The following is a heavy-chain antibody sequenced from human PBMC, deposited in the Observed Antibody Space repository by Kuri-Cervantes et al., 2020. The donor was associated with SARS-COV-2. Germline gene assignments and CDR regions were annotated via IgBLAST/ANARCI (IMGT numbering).Heavy chain of an antibody. Sequence: SGPTLVKPTETLTLTCTVSGFSLSNARMGVSWIRQPPGKALEWLAHIFSNDEKSYSTSLKSRLTISKDTSKSQVVLTMTNMDPVDTATYYCAHRRGYDYDAFDIWGQGTMVTVSS. CDR1: GFSLSNARMG. V-gene: IGHV2-26*01. D-gene: IGHD5-12*01. J-gene: IGHJ3*02. CDR3: AHRRGYDYDAFDI. CDR2: IFSNDEK.